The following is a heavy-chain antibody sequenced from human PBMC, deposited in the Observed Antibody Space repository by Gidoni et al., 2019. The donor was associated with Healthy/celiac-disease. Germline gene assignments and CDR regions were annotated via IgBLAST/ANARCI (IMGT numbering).Heavy chain of an antibody. CDR3: AKPTHRFLEWLLPYFDY. J-gene: IGHJ4*02. D-gene: IGHD3-3*01. CDR1: GFPFSSFG. Sequence: QVQLVESGGGVVQPGRSLRLSCAASGFPFSSFGMHWVRQAPGKGLEWVAVISYDGSNKYYADSVKGRFTISRDNSKNTLYLQMNSLKAEDTAVYYCAKPTHRFLEWLLPYFDYWGQGTLVTVSS. V-gene: IGHV3-30*18. CDR2: ISYDGSNK.